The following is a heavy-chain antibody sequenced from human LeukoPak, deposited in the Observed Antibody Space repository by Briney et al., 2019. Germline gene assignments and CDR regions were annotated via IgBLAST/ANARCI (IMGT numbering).Heavy chain of an antibody. Sequence: PGGSLRLSCAASGFTFDRYWIHGVRQTPGKGLVWVSRINQDGRYITYADSVQGRFTISRDTAKNTLFLQMNSLRAEDPAVYYGARAAMVGGARQHWAQGALVTVSS. CDR2: INQDGRYI. CDR1: GFTFDRYW. V-gene: IGHV3-74*01. CDR3: ARAAMVGGARQH. D-gene: IGHD5-18*01. J-gene: IGHJ1*01.